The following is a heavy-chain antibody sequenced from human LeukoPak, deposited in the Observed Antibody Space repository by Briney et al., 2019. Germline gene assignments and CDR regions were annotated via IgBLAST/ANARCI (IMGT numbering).Heavy chain of an antibody. CDR1: GYTLTGLS. CDR3: ATTPGTTLFYFDY. D-gene: IGHD1-7*01. J-gene: IGHJ4*02. Sequence: ASVKVSCKVSGYTLTGLSMHWARQAPGKGLEWMGGFDPEDGETIYAQKFQGRVTMTEDTSTDTAYMELSSLRSEDTAVYYCATTPGTTLFYFDYWGQGTLVTLSS. V-gene: IGHV1-24*01. CDR2: FDPEDGET.